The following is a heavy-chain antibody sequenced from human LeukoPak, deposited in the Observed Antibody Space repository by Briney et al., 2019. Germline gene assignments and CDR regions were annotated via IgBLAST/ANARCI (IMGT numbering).Heavy chain of an antibody. V-gene: IGHV4-39*02. D-gene: IGHD2-8*02. CDR2: IYYSGST. CDR1: GGSISSSSYY. Sequence: PSETLSLTCTVSGGSISSSSYYWGWIRQPPGKGLEWIGSIYYSGSTYYNPSLKSRVTISVDTSKNQFSLKLSSVTAADTAVYYCARDVYTGVGYWGQGTLVTVSS. J-gene: IGHJ4*02. CDR3: ARDVYTGVGY.